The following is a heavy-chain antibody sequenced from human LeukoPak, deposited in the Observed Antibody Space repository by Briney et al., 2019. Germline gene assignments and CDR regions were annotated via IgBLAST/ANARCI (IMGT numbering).Heavy chain of an antibody. CDR2: IYYSGST. V-gene: IGHV4-59*01. Sequence: SETLSLTCTVSGGSISSYYWSWVRQPPGKGLEWIGYIYYSGSTNYHPSLKSRVTISIDTSKNHFSLRLSSVTAADTASYYCARGYAYGPNYYFDYWGQGTLVTVSS. D-gene: IGHD5-18*01. J-gene: IGHJ4*02. CDR3: ARGYAYGPNYYFDY. CDR1: GGSISSYY.